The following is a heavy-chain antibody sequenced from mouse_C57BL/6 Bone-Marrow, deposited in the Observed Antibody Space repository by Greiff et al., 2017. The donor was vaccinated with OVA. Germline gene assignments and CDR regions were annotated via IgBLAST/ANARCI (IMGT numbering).Heavy chain of an antibody. J-gene: IGHJ2*01. V-gene: IGHV1-55*01. CDR3: ARGRGYYYGSSPLDY. D-gene: IGHD1-1*01. CDR1: GYTFTSYW. Sequence: VQLQQPGAELVKPGASVKMSCKASGYTFTSYWITWVKQRPGQGLEWIGDIYPGSGSTNYNEKFKSKATLTVDTSSSTAYMQLSSLTSEDSAVYYCARGRGYYYGSSPLDYWGQGTTLTVSS. CDR2: IYPGSGST.